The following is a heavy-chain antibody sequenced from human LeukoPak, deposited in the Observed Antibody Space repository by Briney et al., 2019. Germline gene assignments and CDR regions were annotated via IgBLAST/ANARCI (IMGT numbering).Heavy chain of an antibody. CDR2: IIPIFGIA. CDR1: GGTFSSYA. Sequence: ASVKVSCKASGGTFSSYAISWVRQAPGQGLEWMGGIIPIFGIANYAQKFQGRVTITADESTSTAYMELSSLRSEDTAVYYCARVFPARGYYYDRSGNSGGLDYWGQGTLVTVSS. V-gene: IGHV1-69*13. J-gene: IGHJ4*02. D-gene: IGHD3-22*01. CDR3: ARVFPARGYYYDRSGNSGGLDY.